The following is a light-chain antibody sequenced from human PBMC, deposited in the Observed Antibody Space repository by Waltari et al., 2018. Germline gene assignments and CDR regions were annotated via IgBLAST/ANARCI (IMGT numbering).Light chain of an antibody. CDR3: TLKRGSNTVV. J-gene: IGLJ2*01. V-gene: IGLV2-14*01. CDR1: SSSIDFYHY. Sequence: QSALTQPASVSGSPGQSIPISCTGASSSIDFYHYVCWYQQYPGKAPKLIIYVVTNRPSGVSTRFSGSKSGTTASLTISGLRAEDEAEYYCTLKRGSNTVVFGGGTKLTVL. CDR2: VVT.